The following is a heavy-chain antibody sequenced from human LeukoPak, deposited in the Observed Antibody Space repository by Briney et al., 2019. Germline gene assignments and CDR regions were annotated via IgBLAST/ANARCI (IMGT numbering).Heavy chain of an antibody. J-gene: IGHJ4*02. CDR2: INSDGSST. CDR3: VSRYDGDRLRAPDY. CDR1: GFTFSSYW. D-gene: IGHD4-17*01. Sequence: PGGSLRLSCAASGFTFSSYWMHWVRQAPGKGLVWVSRINSDGSSTDYADSVKGRFTISRDNAKHTLYLQMNSLRAEDTAVYYCVSRYDGDRLRAPDYWGQGTLVTVSS. V-gene: IGHV3-74*01.